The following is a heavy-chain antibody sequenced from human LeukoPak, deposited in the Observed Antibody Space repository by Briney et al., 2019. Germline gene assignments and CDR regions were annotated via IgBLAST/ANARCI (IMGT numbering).Heavy chain of an antibody. D-gene: IGHD2-2*01. Sequence: SETLSLTCTVSGGSISSSSFYWGWIRQPPGKGLEWIGSIYYSATTYYNPSLKSRVTISVDTSKNQFSLKLSSVTAADTAVYYCAREEPAALPDYWGQGTLVTVSS. V-gene: IGHV4-39*07. CDR2: IYYSATT. J-gene: IGHJ4*02. CDR1: GGSISSSSFY. CDR3: AREEPAALPDY.